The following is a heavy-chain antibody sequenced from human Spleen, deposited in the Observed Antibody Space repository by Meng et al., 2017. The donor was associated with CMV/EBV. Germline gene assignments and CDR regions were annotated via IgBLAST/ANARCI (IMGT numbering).Heavy chain of an antibody. J-gene: IGHJ4*02. D-gene: IGHD3-10*01. Sequence: LSLTCAASGFTFSSYAMSWVRQAPGKGLEWVSAISGSGGSTYYADSVKGRFTISRDNSKNTLYLQMNSLRAEDTAVYYCAKEEAWFGELLDDYWGQGTLVTVSS. CDR2: ISGSGGST. CDR1: GFTFSSYA. V-gene: IGHV3-23*01. CDR3: AKEEAWFGELLDDY.